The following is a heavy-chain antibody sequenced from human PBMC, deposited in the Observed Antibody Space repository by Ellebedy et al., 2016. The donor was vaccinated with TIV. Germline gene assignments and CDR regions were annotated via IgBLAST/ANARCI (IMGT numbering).Heavy chain of an antibody. CDR1: GGSINSYY. CDR3: AGESQTTGYNWFDP. J-gene: IGHJ5*02. V-gene: IGHV4-4*07. Sequence: PSETLSLTCTVHGGSINSYYWNWIRQPAGKGLEWIGRRFTSGNTKYNPSLRSRVTISLDTSTNQFSLKLTSLTAADTAVYFCAGESQTTGYNWFDPWGQGLLVTVSS. CDR2: RFTSGNT. D-gene: IGHD4-17*01.